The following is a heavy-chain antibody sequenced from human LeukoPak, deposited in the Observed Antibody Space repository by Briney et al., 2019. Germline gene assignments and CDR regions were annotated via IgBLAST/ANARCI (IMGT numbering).Heavy chain of an antibody. CDR2: IYYGGST. CDR3: ASGDPMGDYVWGSYRSTGPFDY. D-gene: IGHD3-16*02. Sequence: SETLSLTCTVSGGSISSSSYYWGWIRQPPGKGLEWIGSIYYGGSTYYNPSLKSRVTISVDTSKNQFSLKLSSVTAADTAVYYCASGDPMGDYVWGSYRSTGPFDYWGQGTLVTVSS. V-gene: IGHV4-39*01. J-gene: IGHJ4*02. CDR1: GGSISSSSYY.